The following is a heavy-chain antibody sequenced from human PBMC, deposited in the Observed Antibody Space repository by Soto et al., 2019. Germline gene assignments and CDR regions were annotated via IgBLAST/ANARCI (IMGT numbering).Heavy chain of an antibody. CDR1: GGSISSGDYY. CDR3: ARGLSGDKVDY. Sequence: QVQLQESGPGLVKPSQTLSLTCTVSGGSISSGDYYWSWIRQSPGKGLEWIGHIYDRGSTYSNPSLHSRVFLVVDTSKHQFSLNLHSVTAADTAVYYCARGLSGDKVDYWGRGTLVTVSS. J-gene: IGHJ4*02. V-gene: IGHV4-30-4*01. CDR2: IYDRGST. D-gene: IGHD7-27*01.